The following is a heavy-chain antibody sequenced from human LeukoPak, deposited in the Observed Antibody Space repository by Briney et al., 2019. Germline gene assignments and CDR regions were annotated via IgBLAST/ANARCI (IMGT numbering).Heavy chain of an antibody. CDR3: VRGGRNGYIDY. Sequence: GASVKVSCKASGYTFSSYDVNWVRQATGQGLEWLGWMNPNNGNAGYAQNFQGRVTLTRDASITTAYMELSSLRSEDTAVYYCVRGGRNGYIDYWGQGTLVTVSS. V-gene: IGHV1-8*01. CDR2: MNPNNGNA. D-gene: IGHD1-26*01. CDR1: GYTFSSYD. J-gene: IGHJ4*02.